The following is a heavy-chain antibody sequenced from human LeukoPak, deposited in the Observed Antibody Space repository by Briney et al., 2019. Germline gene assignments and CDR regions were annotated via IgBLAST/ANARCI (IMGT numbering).Heavy chain of an antibody. CDR3: AKDRFGDGYSLFDY. CDR1: GFTVSSNY. Sequence: GGSLRLSCAASGFTVSSNYMSWVRQAPGKGLEWVSAISGSGGSTYYADSVKGRFTISRDNSKNTLYLQMNSLRAEDTAVYYCAKDRFGDGYSLFDYWGQGTLVTVSS. J-gene: IGHJ4*02. V-gene: IGHV3-23*01. D-gene: IGHD5-24*01. CDR2: ISGSGGST.